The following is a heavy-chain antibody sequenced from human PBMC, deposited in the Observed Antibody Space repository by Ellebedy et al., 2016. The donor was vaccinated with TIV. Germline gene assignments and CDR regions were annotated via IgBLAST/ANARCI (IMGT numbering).Heavy chain of an antibody. CDR2: ISSSSSTI. Sequence: GESLKISCAASGFTFSSYSMNWVRQAPGKGLEWVSYISSSSSTIYYADSVKGRFTISRDNAKNSLYLQMNSLRDEDTAVYYCASRFWSSGGRTDYWGQGTLVTVSS. CDR1: GFTFSSYS. J-gene: IGHJ4*02. V-gene: IGHV3-48*02. CDR3: ASRFWSSGGRTDY. D-gene: IGHD2-15*01.